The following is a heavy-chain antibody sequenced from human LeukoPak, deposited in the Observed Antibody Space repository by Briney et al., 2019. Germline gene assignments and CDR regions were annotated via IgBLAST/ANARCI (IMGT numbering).Heavy chain of an antibody. Sequence: GGSLRLSCAASGFTFSSYWMSWVRQAPGKGLEWVANIKQDGSEKYYVDSVKGRFTISRDNAKNSLYLQMNSLRAEDTAVYYCARVIRFLEWLYPSSEAYYFDYWGQGTLVTVSS. CDR2: IKQDGSEK. D-gene: IGHD3-3*01. CDR1: GFTFSSYW. J-gene: IGHJ4*02. V-gene: IGHV3-7*01. CDR3: ARVIRFLEWLYPSSEAYYFDY.